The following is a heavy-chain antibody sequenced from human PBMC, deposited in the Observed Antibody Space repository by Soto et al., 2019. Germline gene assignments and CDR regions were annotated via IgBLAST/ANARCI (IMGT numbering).Heavy chain of an antibody. Sequence: MLRLRYTVLGGSSVSLGGCRSLIQKHPGKGLEWIGYIYYSGSTYYNPSLKSRVTISVDTSKNQFSLKLSSVTAADTAVYYCARDRGIAAAGEFDPWGQGTLVTVSS. D-gene: IGHD6-13*01. CDR3: ARDRGIAAAGEFDP. V-gene: IGHV4-31*03. CDR1: GGSSVSLGGC. J-gene: IGHJ5*02. CDR2: IYYSGST.